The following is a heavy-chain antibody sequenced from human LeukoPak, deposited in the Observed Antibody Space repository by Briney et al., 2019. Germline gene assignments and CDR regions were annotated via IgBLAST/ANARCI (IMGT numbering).Heavy chain of an antibody. D-gene: IGHD6-25*01. V-gene: IGHV4-59*08. Sequence: SETLSLTCTVSGGSISSYYWSWIRQPPGKGLEWIGYIYYSGSTNYNPSLKSRVTISVDTSKNQFSLKLSSVTAADTAVYYCARALIAARDAFDIWGQGTMVTVSS. CDR3: ARALIAARDAFDI. CDR2: IYYSGST. CDR1: GGSISSYY. J-gene: IGHJ3*02.